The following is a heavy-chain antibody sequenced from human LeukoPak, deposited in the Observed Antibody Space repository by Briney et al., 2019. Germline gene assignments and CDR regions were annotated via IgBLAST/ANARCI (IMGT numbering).Heavy chain of an antibody. CDR3: ARVDVGILKADY. D-gene: IGHD6-13*01. Sequence: SETLSLTCTVSGGSISSYYWSWIRQPPGKGLEWIGYIYYSGSTNYNPSLKSRVTISVDTSKNQFSLKLSSVTAADTAVYYCARVDVGILKADYWGQGTLVTVSS. CDR2: IYYSGST. V-gene: IGHV4-59*01. CDR1: GGSISSYY. J-gene: IGHJ4*02.